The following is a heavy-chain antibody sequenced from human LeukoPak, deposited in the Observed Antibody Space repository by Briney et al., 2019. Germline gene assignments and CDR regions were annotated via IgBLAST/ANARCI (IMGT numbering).Heavy chain of an antibody. CDR3: ARDPVRKRWFDS. CDR2: IKYDGSEK. J-gene: IGHJ5*01. CDR1: GFTFSNYW. Sequence: GGSLRLSCTASGFTFSNYWMSWVRQAPNKGLEWVANIKYDGSEKYYVDSVKGRLTISRDNAKNSLYLQMNSLRAEDTAVYYCARDPVRKRWFDSWGQGTLVTVSS. D-gene: IGHD3-10*01. V-gene: IGHV3-7*03.